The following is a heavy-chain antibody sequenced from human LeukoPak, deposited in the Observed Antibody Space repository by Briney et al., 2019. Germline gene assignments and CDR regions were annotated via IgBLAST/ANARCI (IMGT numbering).Heavy chain of an antibody. CDR1: GGSISSSSYY. CDR3: ARRRDCSGGSCYSYYYYYYMDV. J-gene: IGHJ6*03. CDR2: IYYSGST. V-gene: IGHV4-39*01. D-gene: IGHD2-15*01. Sequence: PSETLSLTCTVSGGSISSSSYYRGWIRQPPGKGLEWIGSIYYSGSTYYNPSLKSRVTISVDTSKNQFSLKLSSVTAADTAVYYCARRRDCSGGSCYSYYYYYYMDVWGKGTTVTISS.